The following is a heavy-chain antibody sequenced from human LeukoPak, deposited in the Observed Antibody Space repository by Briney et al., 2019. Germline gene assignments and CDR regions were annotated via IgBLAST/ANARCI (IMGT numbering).Heavy chain of an antibody. Sequence: ASVKVSCKASGYTFINYDINWVRQAPGQGLEWMGWISAYNGNTNYAQKLQGRVTMTTDTSTSTAYMELRSLRSDDTAVYYCARGHMGGIYDFWSGYYGFDYWGQGTLVTVSS. CDR3: ARGHMGGIYDFWSGYYGFDY. CDR1: GYTFINYD. CDR2: ISAYNGNT. D-gene: IGHD3-3*01. J-gene: IGHJ4*02. V-gene: IGHV1-18*01.